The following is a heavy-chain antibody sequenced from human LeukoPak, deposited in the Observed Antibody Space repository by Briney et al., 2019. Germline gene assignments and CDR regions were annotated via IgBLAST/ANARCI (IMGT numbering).Heavy chain of an antibody. CDR3: GMSGDRVPLQDDVFDV. J-gene: IGHJ3*01. D-gene: IGHD1-26*01. V-gene: IGHV5-51*01. CDR2: IYPGDSGP. Sequence: GESLKISCKVSGYSFTSYCIGWVRQLPGKGLEWMGIIYPGDSGPTYRPSFQGQVTISVDKSISTAYLQWSSLQASDTAMYYCGMSGDRVPLQDDVFDVWGQGTMVTVPT. CDR1: GYSFTSYC.